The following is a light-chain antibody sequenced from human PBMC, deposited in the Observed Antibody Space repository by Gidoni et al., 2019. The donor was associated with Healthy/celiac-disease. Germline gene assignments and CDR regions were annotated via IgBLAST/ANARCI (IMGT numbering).Light chain of an antibody. J-gene: IGKJ5*01. Sequence: DIQMTQSPSTLSASVGDRVTITCRASQSISSWLAWYQQKPGKAPKLLIYKASSLESGVPSRFSGRGSGTEFTLTISSMQPDDCATYYCQQYNSDSITFGQGTRLEIK. CDR3: QQYNSDSIT. CDR2: KAS. CDR1: QSISSW. V-gene: IGKV1-5*03.